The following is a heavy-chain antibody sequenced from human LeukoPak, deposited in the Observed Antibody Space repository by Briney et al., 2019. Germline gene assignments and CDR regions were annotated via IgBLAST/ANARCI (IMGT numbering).Heavy chain of an antibody. V-gene: IGHV1-46*01. CDR3: ARDQEGFDY. CDR2: IYPRDGST. J-gene: IGHJ4*02. CDR1: GYTFTNNY. Sequence: ASVKVSCKASGYTFTNNYLHWVRQAPGQGLEWMGMIYPRDGSTSYAQNFQGRVTVTRDTSTTTVHMELRGLRSEDTAVYHCARDQEGFDYWGQGTVVTVSS.